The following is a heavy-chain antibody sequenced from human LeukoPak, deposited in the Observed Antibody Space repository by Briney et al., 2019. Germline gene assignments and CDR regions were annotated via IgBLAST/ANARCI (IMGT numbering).Heavy chain of an antibody. Sequence: PSETLSLTCAVSGGSISSGGYSWRWIRQPPGKGLEWIGYIYYSGSTYYNPSLKSRVTISVDTSKNQFSLKLSSVTAADTAVYYCARHPHTTTVADYMDVWGKGTTVTVSS. V-gene: IGHV4-30-4*07. D-gene: IGHD4-17*01. J-gene: IGHJ6*03. CDR2: IYYSGST. CDR1: GGSISSGGYS. CDR3: ARHPHTTTVADYMDV.